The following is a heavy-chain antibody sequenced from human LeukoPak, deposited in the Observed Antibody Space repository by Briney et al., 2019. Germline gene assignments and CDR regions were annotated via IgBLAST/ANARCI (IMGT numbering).Heavy chain of an antibody. CDR1: GDSISSGDYY. D-gene: IGHD2-15*01. V-gene: IGHV4-61*02. CDR3: ARSVLPGLPSYYYYYMDV. Sequence: SETLSLTCTVSGDSISSGDYYWSWIRQPAGKGLEWIGRISSSGSTNYNPSLKSRVTMSVDTSKNQFSLKLSSVTAADTAVYYCARSVLPGLPSYYYYYMDVWGKGTTVTVSS. J-gene: IGHJ6*03. CDR2: ISSSGST.